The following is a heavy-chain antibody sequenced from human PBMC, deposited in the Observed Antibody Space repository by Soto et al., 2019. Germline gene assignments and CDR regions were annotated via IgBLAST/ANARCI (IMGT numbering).Heavy chain of an antibody. V-gene: IGHV1-69*13. CDR3: ARDQGYDSSGYHYYYGMDV. D-gene: IGHD3-22*01. CDR2: LVPIFGTA. J-gene: IGHJ6*02. CDR1: GGTFSSYA. Sequence: SVTVSCKASGGTFSSYAISWVRQAPGHGLEWMGGLVPIFGTANYAQKFQDRVTITADEPTSTAYMELSSLGSDDTAVYYCARDQGYDSSGYHYYYGMDVWGQGTTVTVSS.